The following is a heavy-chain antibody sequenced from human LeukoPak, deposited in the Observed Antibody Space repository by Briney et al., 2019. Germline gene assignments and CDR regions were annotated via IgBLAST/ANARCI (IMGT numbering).Heavy chain of an antibody. J-gene: IGHJ4*02. CDR3: AKVPYIVVVPAAIGLLDY. CDR2: ISGSGGST. Sequence: PGGSLRLSCAASGFTFSSYAMSWVRQAPGKGLEWVSAISGSGGSTYYADSVKGRFTISRDNSKNTLYLQMNSLRAEGAAVYYCAKVPYIVVVPAAIGLLDYWGQGTLVTVSS. D-gene: IGHD2-2*02. V-gene: IGHV3-23*01. CDR1: GFTFSSYA.